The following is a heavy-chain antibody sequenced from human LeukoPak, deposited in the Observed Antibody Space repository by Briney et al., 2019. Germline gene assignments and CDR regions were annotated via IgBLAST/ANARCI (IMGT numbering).Heavy chain of an antibody. V-gene: IGHV4-4*02. CDR3: ARRDYYASATYYNAFDI. Sequence: PSGTLSLTCVVSGGSISSRNWWSWVRQPPGKGLEWIGENYHSGSTNYNPSLKSRVTISLDKSRNQFSLNLSSVTAADTAVYYCARRDYYASATYYNAFDIWGQGTMVTVSS. CDR1: GGSISSRNW. CDR2: NYHSGST. D-gene: IGHD3-10*01. J-gene: IGHJ3*02.